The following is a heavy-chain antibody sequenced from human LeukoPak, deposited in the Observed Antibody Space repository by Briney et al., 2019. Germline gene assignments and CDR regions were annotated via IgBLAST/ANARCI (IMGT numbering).Heavy chain of an antibody. CDR1: GYTFTSYG. J-gene: IGHJ4*02. Sequence: ASVKVSCKASGYTFTSYGISWVRQAPGQGLEWVGWISAYNGNTNYARKLQGRVTMTTDTPTSTAYMELRSLRSDDTAVYYCARDEEWGYCSGVSCRRTLDYWGQGTLVTVSS. CDR2: ISAYNGNT. V-gene: IGHV1-18*01. CDR3: ARDEEWGYCSGVSCRRTLDY. D-gene: IGHD2-15*01.